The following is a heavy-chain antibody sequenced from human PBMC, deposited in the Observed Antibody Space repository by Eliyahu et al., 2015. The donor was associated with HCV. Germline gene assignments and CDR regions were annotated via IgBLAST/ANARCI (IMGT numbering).Heavy chain of an antibody. V-gene: IGHV5-51*01. CDR2: IYPGDSDT. Sequence: EVQLVQSGAEVKKPGESLKISCKGSGYSFTSYWXGWVRQMPGKGLEWMGIIYPGDSDTRYSPSFQGQVTISADKSISTAYLQWSSLKASDTAMYYCARQGSGYCSSTSCSLNWFDPWGQGTLVTVSS. CDR1: GYSFTSYW. D-gene: IGHD2-2*01. CDR3: ARQGSGYCSSTSCSLNWFDP. J-gene: IGHJ5*02.